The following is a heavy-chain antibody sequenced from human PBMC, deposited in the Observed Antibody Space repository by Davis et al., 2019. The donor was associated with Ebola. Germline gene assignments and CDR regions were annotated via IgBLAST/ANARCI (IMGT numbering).Heavy chain of an antibody. J-gene: IGHJ6*03. CDR3: ARRTMMGDYRYSEYYYYYYMDV. Sequence: PSETLSLTCTVTGGSMSSGGYFWSWIRQHPVRGLEWIGYIYSTGSTDYNPSLKSRVTISLDTSNNQFSLKLNSVTAADTAVYYCARRTMMGDYRYSEYYYYYYMDVWGNGTTVTVSS. D-gene: IGHD4-11*01. V-gene: IGHV4-31*03. CDR1: GGSMSSGGYF. CDR2: IYSTGST.